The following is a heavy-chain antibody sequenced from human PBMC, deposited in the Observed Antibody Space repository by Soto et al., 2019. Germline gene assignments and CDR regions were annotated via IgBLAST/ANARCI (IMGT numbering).Heavy chain of an antibody. D-gene: IGHD3-10*01. CDR1: GGTFSSYA. CDR2: IIPIFGTA. V-gene: IGHV1-69*06. Sequence: SVKVSCKASGGTFSSYAISWVRQAPGQGLEWVGGIIPIFGTANYAQKFQGRVTITADKSTSTAYMELSSLRSEDTAVYYCASIRFTMVRGVITNSDYYYYGMDVWGQGTTVTVSS. CDR3: ASIRFTMVRGVITNSDYYYYGMDV. J-gene: IGHJ6*02.